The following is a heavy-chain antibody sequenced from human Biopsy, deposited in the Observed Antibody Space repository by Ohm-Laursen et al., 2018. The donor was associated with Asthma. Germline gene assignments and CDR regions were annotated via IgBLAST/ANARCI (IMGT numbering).Heavy chain of an antibody. J-gene: IGHJ4*02. Sequence: SLRLSCSASGFSFSNYGMHWVRQAPGKGLDWVAVISFDGSNKNYTDSVKGRFTISRDNSRNTLHLQMNSLRAEDTAVYYCAKDVFPGWELRRGPDYWGQGTLVTVSS. V-gene: IGHV3-30*18. CDR2: ISFDGSNK. CDR1: GFSFSNYG. D-gene: IGHD1-26*01. CDR3: AKDVFPGWELRRGPDY.